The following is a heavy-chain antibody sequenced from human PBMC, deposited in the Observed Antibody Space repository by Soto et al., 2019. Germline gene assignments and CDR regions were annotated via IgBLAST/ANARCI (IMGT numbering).Heavy chain of an antibody. J-gene: IGHJ6*03. Sequence: SETLSLTCTVSGDSISSYYWSWIRLPPGKGLEWIGYIYYTGSTNYNPSLKSRVTISVDTSKNQFSLKLSSVAAADTAVYYCARVRSRNYDTYYYYYYMDVWGKGTTVTVSS. V-gene: IGHV4-59*01. CDR2: IYYTGST. CDR3: ARVRSRNYDTYYYYYYMDV. D-gene: IGHD4-4*01. CDR1: GDSISSYY.